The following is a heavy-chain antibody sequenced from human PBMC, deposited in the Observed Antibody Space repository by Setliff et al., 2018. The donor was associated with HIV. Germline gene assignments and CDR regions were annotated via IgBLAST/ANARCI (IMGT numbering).Heavy chain of an antibody. Sequence: PSETLSLTCAVYGGSFSGYYWSWIRQPPGKGLEWIGEINHSGSTNYNPSLKSRVTISVDTSRNQFSLNLNSVTAADTAVYYCARESPRNYYYNFWSGYPSYFDYWGQGTLVTVSS. CDR3: ARESPRNYYYNFWSGYPSYFDY. V-gene: IGHV4-34*01. CDR1: GGSFSGYY. CDR2: INHSGST. D-gene: IGHD3-3*01. J-gene: IGHJ4*02.